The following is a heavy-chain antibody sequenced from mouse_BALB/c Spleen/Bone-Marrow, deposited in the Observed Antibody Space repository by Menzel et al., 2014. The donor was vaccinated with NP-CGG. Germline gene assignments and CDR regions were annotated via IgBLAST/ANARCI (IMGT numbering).Heavy chain of an antibody. V-gene: IGHV5-6-4*01. J-gene: IGHJ2*01. Sequence: EVKLVESGGGLVKPGGSLKLSCSASGFTFSSSIMSWVRQTPEKRLEWVATISTGGTYTYYPDSVKGRFTISRDNAKNTLYLQMSSLKSEDTAMYYCSRGYSNCFDYWGQGTTLTVSS. CDR2: ISTGGTYT. D-gene: IGHD2-5*01. CDR3: SRGYSNCFDY. CDR1: GFTFSSSI.